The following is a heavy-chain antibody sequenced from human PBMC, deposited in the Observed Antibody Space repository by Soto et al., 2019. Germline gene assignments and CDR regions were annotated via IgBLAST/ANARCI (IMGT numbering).Heavy chain of an antibody. Sequence: EVQLVESGGGLVQPGRSLRLSCAPSGFAFDRYAMHWVRQVPGKGLEWVSGINWNGGSIGYADSVKGRFTISRDNAKTSLYLQMNTLRTEDTALYYCAKDRDEYCSSVNCYPGDALDIWGRGTVVTVSS. D-gene: IGHD2-15*01. V-gene: IGHV3-9*01. CDR1: GFAFDRYA. CDR2: INWNGGSI. J-gene: IGHJ3*02. CDR3: AKDRDEYCSSVNCYPGDALDI.